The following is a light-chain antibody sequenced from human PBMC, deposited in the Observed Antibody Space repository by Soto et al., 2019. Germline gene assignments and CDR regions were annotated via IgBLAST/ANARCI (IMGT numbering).Light chain of an antibody. Sequence: EIVLTQSPDTLSLSPGERATLSCRASQSISSTQLVWYQQKPGQAPTLLIFGASSQATGIPDRFSGSGSGTDFKLTISGLQPEDFAVYYCQQYGTSPGTFGQGTKVEIK. V-gene: IGKV3-20*01. CDR3: QQYGTSPGT. CDR1: QSISSTQ. CDR2: GAS. J-gene: IGKJ1*01.